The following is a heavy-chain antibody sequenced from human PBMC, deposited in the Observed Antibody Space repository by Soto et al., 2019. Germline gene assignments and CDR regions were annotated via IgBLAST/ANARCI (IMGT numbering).Heavy chain of an antibody. J-gene: IGHJ4*02. CDR1: GYTFTGYY. D-gene: IGHD6-13*01. Sequence: QVQLVQSGAEVKKPGASVKVSCKASGYTFTGYYMHWVRQAPGQGLGWMGWINPNSGGTNYAQKFQGWVTMTRDTSISTAYMELSRLRSDDTAVYYCARVRSHSSSWYWYFDYWGQGTLVTVSS. CDR2: INPNSGGT. CDR3: ARVRSHSSSWYWYFDY. V-gene: IGHV1-2*04.